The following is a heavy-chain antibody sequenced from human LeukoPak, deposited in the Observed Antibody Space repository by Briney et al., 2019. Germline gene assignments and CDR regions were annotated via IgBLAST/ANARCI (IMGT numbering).Heavy chain of an antibody. CDR3: ARGQTTVGGNDY. V-gene: IGHV4-31*03. D-gene: IGHD4-23*01. CDR1: GGSISSGGYY. J-gene: IGHJ4*02. CDR2: IYYSGST. Sequence: TSETLSLTCTVSGGSISSGGYYWSWLRQHPGKGLEWIGYIYYSGSTYYNPSLKSRVTISVDTSKNQFSLKLSSVTAADTAVYYCARGQTTVGGNDYWGQGTLVTVSS.